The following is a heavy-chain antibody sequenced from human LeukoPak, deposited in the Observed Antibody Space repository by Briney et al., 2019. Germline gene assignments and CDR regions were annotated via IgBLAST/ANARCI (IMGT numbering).Heavy chain of an antibody. CDR1: GGSFSGYY. CDR2: INYSGST. V-gene: IGHV4-34*01. CDR3: ARGSGSRYYYFDY. D-gene: IGHD3-10*01. J-gene: IGHJ4*02. Sequence: SETLSLTCAVYGGSFSGYYWSWIRQPPRKGLEWIGEINYSGSTNYNPSLKSRVTISVDTSKNQFSLKLSSVTAADTAVYYCARGSGSRYYYFDYWGQGTLVTVSS.